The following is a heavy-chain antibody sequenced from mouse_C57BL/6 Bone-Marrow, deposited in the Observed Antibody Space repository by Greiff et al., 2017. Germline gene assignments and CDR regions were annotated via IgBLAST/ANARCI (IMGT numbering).Heavy chain of an antibody. CDR3: ARSGGDYEFAY. V-gene: IGHV1-64*01. J-gene: IGHJ3*01. CDR1: GYTFTSYW. D-gene: IGHD2-4*01. Sequence: QVQLQQPGAELVKPGASVKLSCKASGYTFTSYWMHWVKQRPGQGLEWIGMIHPNSGSTNYNEKFKSKATMTVDKSSSTAYMQLSSLTSEDSAVYYGARSGGDYEFAYWGQGTLVTVSA. CDR2: IHPNSGST.